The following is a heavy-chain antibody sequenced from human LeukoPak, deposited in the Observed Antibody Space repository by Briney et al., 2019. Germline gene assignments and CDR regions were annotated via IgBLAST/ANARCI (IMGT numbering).Heavy chain of an antibody. Sequence: PGGSLRLSCATSGFTFIDYAMSWVRQAPGKGLEWGSSISNSGYTYYAVSVKGRFTVSRDSSNNTGYLQMNSLRAEDTAMYYCAKDIRAVGTSVFEYWGQGTMVSVSS. CDR3: AKDIRAVGTSVFEY. D-gene: IGHD3-10*01. CDR2: ISNSGYT. CDR1: GFTFIDYA. J-gene: IGHJ4*02. V-gene: IGHV3-23*01.